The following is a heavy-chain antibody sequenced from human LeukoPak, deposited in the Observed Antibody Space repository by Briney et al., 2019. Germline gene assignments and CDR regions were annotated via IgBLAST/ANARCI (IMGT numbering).Heavy chain of an antibody. V-gene: IGHV3-48*03. J-gene: IGHJ6*02. CDR2: ISSSGSTI. Sequence: GGSLRLSCAASGFTFSSYAMNWVRQAPGKGLEWVSYISSSGSTIYYADSVKGRFTISRDNAKNSLYLQMNCLRAEDTAVYYCAIYDSSGYYYLHYGMDVWGQGTTVTVSS. D-gene: IGHD3-22*01. CDR1: GFTFSSYA. CDR3: AIYDSSGYYYLHYGMDV.